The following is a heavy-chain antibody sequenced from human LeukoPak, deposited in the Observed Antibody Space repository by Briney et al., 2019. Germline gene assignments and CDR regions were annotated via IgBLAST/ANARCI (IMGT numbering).Heavy chain of an antibody. CDR1: GFTFSDYY. CDR2: ISSSSSYT. J-gene: IGHJ4*02. Sequence: PGGSLRLSCAASGFTFSDYYMSWIRQAPGKGLEWVSYISSSSSYTNYADSVKGRFTISRDNAKNSLYLQMNSLRAEDTAVYYCARDHPKHYYDSSGYSGYADYWGQGTLVTVSS. CDR3: ARDHPKHYYDSSGYSGYADY. D-gene: IGHD3-22*01. V-gene: IGHV3-11*05.